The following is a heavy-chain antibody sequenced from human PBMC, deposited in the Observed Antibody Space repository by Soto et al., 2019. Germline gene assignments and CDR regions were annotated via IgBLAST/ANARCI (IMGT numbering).Heavy chain of an antibody. CDR3: ARVPLMTTAIRGGMDV. V-gene: IGHV4-30-4*01. J-gene: IGHJ6*02. CDR1: GGSISSGEYY. CDR2: IYYSGST. D-gene: IGHD4-17*01. Sequence: PSGTLSLTCTVSGGSISSGEYYWRWIRQPPGKGLEWIGYIYYSGSTYYNPSLKSRVTISVDTSKNQFSLKLSSVTAADTAVYYCARVPLMTTAIRGGMDVWGQGTTVTVSS.